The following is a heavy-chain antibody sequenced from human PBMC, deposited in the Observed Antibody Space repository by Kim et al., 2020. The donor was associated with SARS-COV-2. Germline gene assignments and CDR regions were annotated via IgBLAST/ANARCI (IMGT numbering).Heavy chain of an antibody. CDR1: GYSFTSYW. CDR2: IDPSDSYT. J-gene: IGHJ6*02. CDR3: ARHPSPDYYYYGMDV. Sequence: GESLKISCKGSGYSFTSYWISWVRQMPGKGLEWMGRIDPSDSYTNYSPSFQGHVTISADKSISTAYLQWSSLKASDTAMYYCARHPSPDYYYYGMDVWGQGTTVTVSS. V-gene: IGHV5-10-1*01.